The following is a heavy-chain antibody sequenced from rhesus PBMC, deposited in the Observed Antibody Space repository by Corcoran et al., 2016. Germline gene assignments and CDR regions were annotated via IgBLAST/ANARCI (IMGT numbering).Heavy chain of an antibody. CDR1: DYSISSGYF. J-gene: IGHJ5-2*02. CDR2: IGSRSGNT. V-gene: IGHV4-99*01. Sequence: QVQLQESGPGLVKPSETLSLTCAVSDYSISSGYFWGWIRQPPGKGLQWIGYIGSRSGNTYSKPSLKSLVTISKDTARKQFSLKLTSVTAADTAVYYCARIPGATTLSLDVWGRGVLVTVSS. D-gene: IGHD1-44*01. CDR3: ARIPGATTLSLDV.